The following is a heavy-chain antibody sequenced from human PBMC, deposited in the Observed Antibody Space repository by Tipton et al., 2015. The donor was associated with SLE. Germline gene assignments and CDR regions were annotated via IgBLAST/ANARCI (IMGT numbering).Heavy chain of an antibody. J-gene: IGHJ3*02. D-gene: IGHD3-22*01. CDR1: GGSFSGYY. CDR2: INHSGST. Sequence: TLSLTCAVYGGSFSGYYWSWIRQPPGKGLEWIGEINHSGSTNYNPSLKSRVTISVDTSKNQFSLKLSSVTAADTAVYYCSTYYYDSSGYRDAFDIWGQGTMVTVSS. CDR3: STYYYDSSGYRDAFDI. V-gene: IGHV4-34*03.